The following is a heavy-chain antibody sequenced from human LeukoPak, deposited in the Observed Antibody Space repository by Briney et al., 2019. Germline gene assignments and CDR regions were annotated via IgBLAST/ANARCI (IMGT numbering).Heavy chain of an antibody. CDR1: GGSFSGYY. V-gene: IGHV4-34*01. J-gene: IGHJ4*02. CDR3: ARGSPGYSGYPLDY. CDR2: INHSGST. D-gene: IGHD5-12*01. Sequence: SETLSLTCAVYGGSFSGYYWSWIRQPPGKGLEWIGEINHSGSTNYNPSLKSRVTISVDTSKNQFSLELSSVTAADTAVYYCARGSPGYSGYPLDYWGQGTLVTVSS.